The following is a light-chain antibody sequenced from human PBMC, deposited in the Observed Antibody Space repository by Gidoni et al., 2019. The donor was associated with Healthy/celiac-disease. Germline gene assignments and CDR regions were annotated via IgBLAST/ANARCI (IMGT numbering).Light chain of an antibody. CDR2: AAS. Sequence: DIQMTQSPSSLSASVGDRVTITCRASQSISSYLNLYQQKPGKAPKLLIYAASSLQSGVPSRFSGSGSGTDFTLTISSLQPEDFATYYCQQRVTFXPXTKVDIK. J-gene: IGKJ3*01. CDR3: QQRVT. CDR1: QSISSY. V-gene: IGKV1-39*01.